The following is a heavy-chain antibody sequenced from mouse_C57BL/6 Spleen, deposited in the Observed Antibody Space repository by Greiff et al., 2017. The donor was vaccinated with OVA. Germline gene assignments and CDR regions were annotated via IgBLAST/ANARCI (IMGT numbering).Heavy chain of an antibody. CDR2: ISSGSSTI. CDR1: GFTFSDYG. V-gene: IGHV5-17*01. Sequence: EVHLVESGGGLVKPGGSLKLSCAASGFTFSDYGMHWVRQAPEKGLEWVAYISSGSSTIYYADKVKGRFTISRDNAKNTLCLQMTSLRSENTAMYYCARRGSSVYYYAIDDWGQGTSVTVSA. D-gene: IGHD1-1*01. CDR3: ARRGSSVYYYAIDD. J-gene: IGHJ4*01.